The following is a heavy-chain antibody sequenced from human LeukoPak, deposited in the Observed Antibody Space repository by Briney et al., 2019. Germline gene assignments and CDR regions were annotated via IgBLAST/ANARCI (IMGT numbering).Heavy chain of an antibody. CDR2: VHQSGST. J-gene: IGHJ4*02. CDR1: YYSMSSDFF. Sequence: SETLSLTCTVSYYSMSSDFFWGWIRQPPGKGLEWVATVHQSGSTYFNPSLKSRVSLSIDTYKNQFSLKLSSVTAADTAVYYCARAEYVSTWLPFDYWGQGTLVTVSS. CDR3: ARAEYVSTWLPFDY. D-gene: IGHD6-13*01. V-gene: IGHV4-38-2*02.